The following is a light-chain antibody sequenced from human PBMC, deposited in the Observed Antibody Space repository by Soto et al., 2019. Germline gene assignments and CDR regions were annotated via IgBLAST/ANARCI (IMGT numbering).Light chain of an antibody. CDR2: TTT. CDR3: LLYYGGIWV. J-gene: IGLJ3*02. Sequence: QAVVTQEPSLTVSPGGTVTLTCAFSTGAVTSGNYPHWFHQRPGQAPRALIDTTTNKHSWTPARFSGSLFGGRASLTLSGVQPEDEAEYYCLLYYGGIWVFGGGTKLTV. CDR1: TGAVTSGNY. V-gene: IGLV7-43*01.